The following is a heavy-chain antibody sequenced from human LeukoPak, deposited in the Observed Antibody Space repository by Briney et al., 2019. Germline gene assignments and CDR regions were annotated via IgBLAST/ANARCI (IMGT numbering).Heavy chain of an antibody. J-gene: IGHJ4*02. CDR2: MYYSGST. Sequence: SETLSLTCTVSGGSISTYYWSWIRQPPGKGLEWIGYMYYSGSTNYNPSLKSRVDISLDTPKNQFSLRLNSVTAADTAVYYCARGVAGYGPYDYWGQGTLVTVSS. V-gene: IGHV4-59*01. CDR3: ARGVAGYGPYDY. D-gene: IGHD5-12*01. CDR1: GGSISTYY.